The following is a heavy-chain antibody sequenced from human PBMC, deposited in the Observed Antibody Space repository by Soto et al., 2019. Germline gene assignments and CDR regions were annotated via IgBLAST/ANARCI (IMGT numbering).Heavy chain of an antibody. CDR3: ARESSVTGNYYYYGMDV. D-gene: IGHD1-20*01. Sequence: ASVKVSCKASGYTFTGYYMHWVRQAPGQGLEWMGWINPNSGGTNYAQKFQGWVTMTRDTSISTAYMELSRLRSDDTAVYYCARESSVTGNYYYYGMDVGGQGTTVTVSS. CDR2: INPNSGGT. J-gene: IGHJ6*02. V-gene: IGHV1-2*04. CDR1: GYTFTGYY.